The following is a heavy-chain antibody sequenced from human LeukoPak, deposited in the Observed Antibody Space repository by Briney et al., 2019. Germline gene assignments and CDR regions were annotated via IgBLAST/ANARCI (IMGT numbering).Heavy chain of an antibody. V-gene: IGHV3-23*01. D-gene: IGHD3-22*01. Sequence: QPGGSLRLSCAASGFTFSSYAMSWVRQAPGKGLEWVSAISGSGGSTYYADSVKGRFTISRDNSKNTLYLQMNSLRAEDTAVYYCAKDLLVAFNYYDSSGYYYERGVSDAFDIWGQGTMVTVSS. J-gene: IGHJ3*02. CDR1: GFTFSSYA. CDR3: AKDLLVAFNYYDSSGYYYERGVSDAFDI. CDR2: ISGSGGST.